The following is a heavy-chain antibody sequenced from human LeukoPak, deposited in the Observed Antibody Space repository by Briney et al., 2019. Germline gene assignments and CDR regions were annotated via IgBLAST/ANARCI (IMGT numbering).Heavy chain of an antibody. V-gene: IGHV3-66*02. D-gene: IGHD3-22*01. CDR2: ICAGGST. J-gene: IGHJ4*02. Sequence: GGSLRLSCAASGLTVSDNYMTWFRQAPGKGLEWVSVICAGGSTFYAASVKSPSTISRDNSKNTVYLQMNSLRAENTAVDYCARDRSYDSSGYPFDFWGQGTLVTVSS. CDR1: GLTVSDNY. CDR3: ARDRSYDSSGYPFDF.